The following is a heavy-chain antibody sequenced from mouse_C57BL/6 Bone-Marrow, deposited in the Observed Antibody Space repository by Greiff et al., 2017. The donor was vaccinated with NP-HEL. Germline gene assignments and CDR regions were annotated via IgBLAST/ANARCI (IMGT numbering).Heavy chain of an antibody. Sequence: DVMLVESGGGLVQSGRSLRLSCATSGFTFSDFYMEWVRHAPGKGLEWIAASRNKANDYTTEYSASVKGRFIVSRDTSQSILYLQMNALRAEDTAIYYCARDEGYAMDYWGQGTSVTVSS. V-gene: IGHV7-1*01. CDR2: SRNKANDYTT. J-gene: IGHJ4*01. CDR3: ARDEGYAMDY. CDR1: GFTFSDFY.